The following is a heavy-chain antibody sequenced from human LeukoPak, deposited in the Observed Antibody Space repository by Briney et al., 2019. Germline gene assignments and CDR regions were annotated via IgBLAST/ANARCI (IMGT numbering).Heavy chain of an antibody. D-gene: IGHD2-2*02. V-gene: IGHV4-34*01. CDR3: ARSRRYNGWFDP. J-gene: IGHJ5*02. CDR1: GGSFSGYY. CDR2: INHSGST. Sequence: PSETLSLTCAVYGGSFSGYYWSWIRQPPGKGLEWIGEINHSGSTNYNPSLKSRVTISVDTSKNQFSLKLSSVTAADTAVYYCARSRRYNGWFDPWGQGTLATVSS.